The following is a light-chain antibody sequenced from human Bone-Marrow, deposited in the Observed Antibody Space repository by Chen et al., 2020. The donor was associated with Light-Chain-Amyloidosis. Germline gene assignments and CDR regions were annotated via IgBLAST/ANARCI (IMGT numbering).Light chain of an antibody. V-gene: IGLV6-57*01. CDR1: SGSNATNS. CDR3: QSYQGSSQGV. Sequence: NFMLTPPHSVSESPGKTVIISCTRSSGSNATNSVQWYQQRPGSSPTTVIYEDDQRPSGVPDRFSGSIDRSSNSASLTIAGLKTEDEADYYCQSYQGSSQGVFGGGTKLTVL. CDR2: EDD. J-gene: IGLJ3*02.